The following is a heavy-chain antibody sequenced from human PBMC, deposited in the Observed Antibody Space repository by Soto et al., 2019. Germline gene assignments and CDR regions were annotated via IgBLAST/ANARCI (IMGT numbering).Heavy chain of an antibody. CDR1: GFTFSSYA. CDR3: AKSSSSWYASPFDY. V-gene: IGHV3-23*01. J-gene: IGHJ4*02. Sequence: VGSLRLSCAASGFTFSSYAMSWVRQAPGKGLEWVSAISGSGGSTYYADSVKGRFTISRDNSKNTLYLQMNSLRAEDTAAYYCAKSSSSWYASPFDYWGQGTLVTVSS. CDR2: ISGSGGST. D-gene: IGHD6-13*01.